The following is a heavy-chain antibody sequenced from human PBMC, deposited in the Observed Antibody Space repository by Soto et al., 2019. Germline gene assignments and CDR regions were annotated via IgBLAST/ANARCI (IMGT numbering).Heavy chain of an antibody. CDR1: GFTFGNYW. CDR3: ASDVSPGSSGYYLEAFDI. V-gene: IGHV3-7*05. J-gene: IGHJ3*02. D-gene: IGHD6-25*01. CDR2: IKGDGSAK. Sequence: EVQLVESGGGLVQPGGSLRLSCAASGFTFGNYWMTWVRQAPGKGLEWVANIKGDGSAKSYLDSVRGRFTVSRDNAENSLFLQMNILIAEDTSLYYCASDVSPGSSGYYLEAFDIWGQGTMVTVS.